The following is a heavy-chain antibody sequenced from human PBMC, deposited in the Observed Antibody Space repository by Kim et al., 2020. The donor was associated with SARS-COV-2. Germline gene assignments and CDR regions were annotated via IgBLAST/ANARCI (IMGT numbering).Heavy chain of an antibody. CDR3: ARTSWGKSSGWYGYYYYGMDV. CDR1: GGTFSSYA. D-gene: IGHD6-19*01. J-gene: IGHJ6*02. CDR2: IIPIFGTA. Sequence: SVKVSCKASGGTFSSYAISWVRQAPGQGLEWMGGIIPIFGTANYAQKFQGKVTITPDESTSTAYMELSSLRSEDTAVYYCARTSWGKSSGWYGYYYYGMDVWGQGTTVTGSS. V-gene: IGHV1-69*13.